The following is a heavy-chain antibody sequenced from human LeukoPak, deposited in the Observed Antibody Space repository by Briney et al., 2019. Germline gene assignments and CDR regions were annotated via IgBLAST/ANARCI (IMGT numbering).Heavy chain of an antibody. CDR3: AKDLGYCSGGSCYGAHPLDY. CDR2: ISYDGSNK. Sequence: PGGSLGLSCAASGFTFSSYGMHWVRQAPGKGLEWVAVISYDGSNKYYADSVKGRFTISRDNSKNTLYLQMNSLRAEDTAVYYCAKDLGYCSGGSCYGAHPLDYWGQGTLVTVSS. D-gene: IGHD2-15*01. V-gene: IGHV3-30*18. J-gene: IGHJ4*02. CDR1: GFTFSSYG.